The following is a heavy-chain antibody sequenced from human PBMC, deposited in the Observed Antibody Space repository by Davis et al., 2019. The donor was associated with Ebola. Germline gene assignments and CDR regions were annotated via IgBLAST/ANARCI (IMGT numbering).Heavy chain of an antibody. D-gene: IGHD1-26*01. V-gene: IGHV3-11*01. CDR2: ISSSGSTI. CDR1: GFTFSDYY. J-gene: IGHJ4*02. CDR3: ARGVGASGGDY. Sequence: GESLKISCAASGFTFSDYYMSWIRQAPGKGLEWVSYISSSGSTIYYADSVKGRFTISRDNTKNSLYLQMNSLRSEDTAVYYCARGVGASGGDYWGQGTLVTVSS.